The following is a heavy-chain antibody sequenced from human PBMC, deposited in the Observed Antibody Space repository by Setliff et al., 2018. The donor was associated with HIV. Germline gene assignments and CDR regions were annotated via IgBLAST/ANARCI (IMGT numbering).Heavy chain of an antibody. CDR1: GYSISSGYY. Sequence: SETLSLTCAVAGYSISSGYYWGWIRQPPGKGLEWLGSIYHSGSTYYNPSLKGRVTISVDTSKNQFSLKLSSVTAADTAVYDCAITYYYGSSGYYPRFGYFDYWGQGTLVTVSS. J-gene: IGHJ4*02. D-gene: IGHD3-22*01. V-gene: IGHV4-38-2*01. CDR2: IYHSGST. CDR3: AITYYYGSSGYYPRFGYFDY.